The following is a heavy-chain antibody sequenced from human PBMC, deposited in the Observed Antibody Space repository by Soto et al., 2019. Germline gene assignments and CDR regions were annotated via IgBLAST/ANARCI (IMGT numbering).Heavy chain of an antibody. V-gene: IGHV3-23*01. CDR2: ISGSVGST. J-gene: IGHJ4*02. CDR3: AKAGGAAGTVDYFDY. CDR1: GFTFSNYA. Sequence: GGSLRLSCAASGFTFSNYAINWVRQSPGKGLEWVSVISGSVGSTYYADSVKGRFTITRDNSKNTLYLQMNSLSAEDTAVYYCAKAGGAAGTVDYFDYWGQGTLGTVSS. D-gene: IGHD6-13*01.